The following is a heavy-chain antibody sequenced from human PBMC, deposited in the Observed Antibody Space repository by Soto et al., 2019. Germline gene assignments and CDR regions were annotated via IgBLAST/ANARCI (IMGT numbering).Heavy chain of an antibody. CDR1: GFTFSSYA. Sequence: GGSLRLSCAASGFTFSSYAMGWVRQAPGKGLEWVAVIWDDGSNTDYADSVKGRFTISRDNSKNTLYLQMNSLRAEDTAVYYCARESLYYDSSGYYILDYWGQGTLVTVSS. CDR3: ARESLYYDSSGYYILDY. CDR2: IWDDGSNT. J-gene: IGHJ4*02. D-gene: IGHD3-22*01. V-gene: IGHV3-33*08.